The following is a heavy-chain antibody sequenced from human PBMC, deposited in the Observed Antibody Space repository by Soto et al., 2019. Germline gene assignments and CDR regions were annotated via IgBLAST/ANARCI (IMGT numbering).Heavy chain of an antibody. J-gene: IGHJ6*02. V-gene: IGHV5-51*01. CDR1: GYSFTSYW. Sequence: GESLKISCKGSGYSFTSYWIGWVRQMPGKGLEWMGIIYPGDSDTRYSPSFQGQVTNSADKSISTAYLQWSSLKASDTAMYYRARRGPSGSYYSWGMDVWGQGTTVTVSS. CDR3: ARRGPSGSYYSWGMDV. D-gene: IGHD1-26*01. CDR2: IYPGDSDT.